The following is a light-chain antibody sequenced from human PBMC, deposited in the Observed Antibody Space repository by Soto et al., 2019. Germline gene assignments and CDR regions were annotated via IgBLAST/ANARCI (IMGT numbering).Light chain of an antibody. Sequence: DFPITQSPSTLSASVGDRVTIPCRASQSISSWLAWYQQKPGKAPKLLIYDASSLGSGVPSRFSGSGSGTEFTLTISSLQPDDFATYYCPQYNSFTWTFGQGTKVDIK. V-gene: IGKV1-5*01. CDR1: QSISSW. CDR3: PQYNSFTWT. J-gene: IGKJ1*01. CDR2: DAS.